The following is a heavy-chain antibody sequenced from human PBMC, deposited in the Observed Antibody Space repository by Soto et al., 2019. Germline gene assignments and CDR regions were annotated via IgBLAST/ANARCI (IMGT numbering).Heavy chain of an antibody. CDR1: GFTFSSYG. J-gene: IGHJ1*01. V-gene: IGHV3-30*18. D-gene: IGHD6-19*01. CDR3: AKEPVEQWLVRDKYFQH. CDR2: ISYDGSNK. Sequence: QVQLVESGGGVVQPGRSLRLSCAASGFTFSSYGMHWVRQAPGKGLEWVAVISYDGSNKYYADSVKGRFTISRDNSKNTLYMKMNSRRAEDTAVYYCAKEPVEQWLVRDKYFQHWGQGTLVTVSS.